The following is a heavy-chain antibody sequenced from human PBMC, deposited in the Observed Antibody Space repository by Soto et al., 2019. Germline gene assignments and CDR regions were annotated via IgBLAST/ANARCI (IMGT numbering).Heavy chain of an antibody. V-gene: IGHV4-38-2*02. CDR1: GYSISSGYY. Sequence: PSVTLRLPWSLSGYSISSGYYWGRIRQPRGRGLGWLGSIYHSGSTYYNPSLKSRVTISVDTSKNQFSLKLSSVTAADTALYYCARDTMSLVVITTRDAFDSWGQGTMVT. D-gene: IGHD3-22*01. CDR2: IYHSGST. J-gene: IGHJ3*02. CDR3: ARDTMSLVVITTRDAFDS.